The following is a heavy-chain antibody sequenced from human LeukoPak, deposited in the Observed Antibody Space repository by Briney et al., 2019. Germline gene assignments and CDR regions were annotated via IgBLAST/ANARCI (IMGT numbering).Heavy chain of an antibody. V-gene: IGHV3-23*01. CDR3: AKHNEDYGDYAGFDY. J-gene: IGHJ4*02. D-gene: IGHD4-17*01. CDR2: ISGSGGST. CDR1: GFTFSSYA. Sequence: PGGSLRLFCAASGFTFSSYAMSWVRQAPGKGLEWVSAISGSGGSTYYADSVKGRFTISRDNSKNTLYLQMNSLRAEDTAVYYCAKHNEDYGDYAGFDYWGQGTLVTVSS.